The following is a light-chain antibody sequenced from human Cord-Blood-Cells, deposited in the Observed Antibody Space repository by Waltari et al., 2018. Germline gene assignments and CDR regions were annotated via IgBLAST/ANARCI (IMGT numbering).Light chain of an antibody. Sequence: QSALTQPASASGSPRQPITISCTGPSSAVVSSNLLSPYQQHPGKAPKLMIYEGSKRPSGVSNRFSGSKSGNTASLTISGLQAEDEADYYCCSYAGSSTFGVFGGGTKLTVL. CDR1: SSAVVSSNL. J-gene: IGLJ3*02. V-gene: IGLV2-23*03. CDR2: EGS. CDR3: CSYAGSSTFGV.